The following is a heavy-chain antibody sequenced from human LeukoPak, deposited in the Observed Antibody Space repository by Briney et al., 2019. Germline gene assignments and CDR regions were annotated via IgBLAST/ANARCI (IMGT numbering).Heavy chain of an antibody. J-gene: IGHJ2*01. CDR3: AKDPSTFLTTGWYFDL. V-gene: IGHV3-23*01. Sequence: GGSLRLSCEASGFNLSSYWMHWVRQAPGKGLEWVSAISDSGSTTHYADSVRGRFTISRDNPKSTLYLQMRSLRAVDTAIYYCAKDPSTFLTTGWYFDLWGRGTLVTVSS. D-gene: IGHD4-17*01. CDR2: ISDSGSTT. CDR1: GFNLSSYW.